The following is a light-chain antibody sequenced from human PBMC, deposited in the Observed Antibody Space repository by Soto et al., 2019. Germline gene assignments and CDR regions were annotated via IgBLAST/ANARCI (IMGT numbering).Light chain of an antibody. J-gene: IGLJ2*01. Sequence: QSVLTQPPSVSGSPGQSVTISCTGISSDVGSYSRVSWYQQPPGTAPKLMIYEVSNRPSGVPDRFSGSKSGNTASLTISGLQAEDEADYYCSLYTSSTTLVFGGGTKVTVL. V-gene: IGLV2-18*01. CDR1: SSDVGSYSR. CDR2: EVS. CDR3: SLYTSSTTLV.